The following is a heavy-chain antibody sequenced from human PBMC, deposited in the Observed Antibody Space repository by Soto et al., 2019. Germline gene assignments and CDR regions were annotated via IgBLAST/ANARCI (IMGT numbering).Heavy chain of an antibody. J-gene: IGHJ5*02. CDR1: GASIRTSY. Sequence: PSETLSLTCTVSGASIRTSYWTWIRQPPGKGLEWIAYIYHSGTTNYNPSLKSRATISADTSKNQLSLKLNSVTAADTAVYYCARLPAVSGSLECFDPWGQGTLVTVSS. CDR3: ARLPAVSGSLECFDP. V-gene: IGHV4-59*08. CDR2: IYHSGTT. D-gene: IGHD3-10*01.